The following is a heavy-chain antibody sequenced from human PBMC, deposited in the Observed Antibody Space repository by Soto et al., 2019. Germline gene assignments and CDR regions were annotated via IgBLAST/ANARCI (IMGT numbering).Heavy chain of an antibody. D-gene: IGHD5-18*01. CDR1: GGSISSYY. J-gene: IGHJ4*02. V-gene: IGHV3-66*04. CDR3: ARHGYSYGGGYFDY. CDR2: IYCGGSA. Sequence: ETLSLTCTVSGGSISSYYMSWVRQAPGKGLEWVAVIYCGGSAYYEDSVKGRFTISRDNSKNTLYLQMNSLRAEDTAVYYCARHGYSYGGGYFDYWGQGTLVTVSS.